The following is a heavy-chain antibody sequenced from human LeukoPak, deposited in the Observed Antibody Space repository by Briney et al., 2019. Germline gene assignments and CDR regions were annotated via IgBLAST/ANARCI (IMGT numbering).Heavy chain of an antibody. CDR2: IDPSDSYT. Sequence: GESLKISCKGSGYSFTNYWINWVRQMPGKGLEWMGRIDPSDSYTNSSPSFQGHVTISADKSISTAYLQWSSLKASDTAMYYCARRPRSGDTYGGNSGASYYGMDVWGQGTTVTVSS. CDR1: GYSFTNYW. V-gene: IGHV5-10-1*01. D-gene: IGHD4-23*01. J-gene: IGHJ6*02. CDR3: ARRPRSGDTYGGNSGASYYGMDV.